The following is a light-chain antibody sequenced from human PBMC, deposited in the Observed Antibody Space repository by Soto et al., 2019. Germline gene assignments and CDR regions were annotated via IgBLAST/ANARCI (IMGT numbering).Light chain of an antibody. J-gene: IGKJ1*01. CDR2: GAS. Sequence: DIQMTQFPSSLSASVGDRVTITCRASQTISTCLNWYQQKAGTAPKLLIYGASDLESGIPSRFSGSGSGTYFTLTISRLQPEDVAIYYCQQCLTTPRTFGQGTRVEI. V-gene: IGKV1-39*01. CDR1: QTISTC. CDR3: QQCLTTPRT.